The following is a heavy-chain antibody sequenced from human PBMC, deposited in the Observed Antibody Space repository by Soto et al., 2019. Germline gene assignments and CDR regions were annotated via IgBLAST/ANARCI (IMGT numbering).Heavy chain of an antibody. V-gene: IGHV3-30*18. CDR1: GFTFSSYG. CDR2: ISYDGSNK. CDR3: AKAGPSRARAD. Sequence: PWWSLRLSCAASGFTFSSYGMHWVRQAPGKGLEWVAVISYDGSNKYYADSVKGRFTITRDNSKNTLYLQMNSLRAEDTAVYYCAKAGPSRARADWGQGTMVSVSA. D-gene: IGHD3-10*01. J-gene: IGHJ4*02.